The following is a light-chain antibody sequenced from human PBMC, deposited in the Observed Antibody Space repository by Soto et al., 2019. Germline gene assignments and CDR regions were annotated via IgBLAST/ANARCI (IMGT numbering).Light chain of an antibody. CDR3: RSYDSSRTVV. V-gene: IGLV1-40*01. CDR2: GIS. Sequence: QSVLTQPPSVSGAPGQRVTISCTGSSCNIGADNDVPWYQQHPGKAPKLLIYGISNRPSGVPHRFSGSKSATSASLAISGLQAEDEADYYCRSYDSSRTVVFGGGTKLTVL. CDR1: SCNIGADND. J-gene: IGLJ2*01.